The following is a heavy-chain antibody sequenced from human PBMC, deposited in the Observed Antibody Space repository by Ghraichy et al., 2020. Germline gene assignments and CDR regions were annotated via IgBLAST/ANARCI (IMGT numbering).Heavy chain of an antibody. V-gene: IGHV4-59*01. Sequence: ESLNISCTVSGGSISSYYWSWIRQSPGKGLEWIGYIYYSGSTIYNPSLKSRVTMSVDTSKNQFSLQLSSLTAADTAVYYCARDSGAVAGSPFDSWGQGTLVTVSS. D-gene: IGHD6-19*01. J-gene: IGHJ4*02. CDR3: ARDSGAVAGSPFDS. CDR2: IYYSGST. CDR1: GGSISSYY.